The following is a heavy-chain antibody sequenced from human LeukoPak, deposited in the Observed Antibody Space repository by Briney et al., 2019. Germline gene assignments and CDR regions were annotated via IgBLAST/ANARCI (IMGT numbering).Heavy chain of an antibody. D-gene: IGHD2-8*02. Sequence: GGSLRLSCAGSGFALKSYSLSCVRQAPGKGLEWVSSISSTSAYIYYADSVKGRFTISRDNVDNVVYLQMNSLGAEDTAVYYCARVAVSGPTGWFDSWGQGTLVIVSS. V-gene: IGHV3-21*01. J-gene: IGHJ5*01. CDR3: ARVAVSGPTGWFDS. CDR2: ISSTSAYI. CDR1: GFALKSYS.